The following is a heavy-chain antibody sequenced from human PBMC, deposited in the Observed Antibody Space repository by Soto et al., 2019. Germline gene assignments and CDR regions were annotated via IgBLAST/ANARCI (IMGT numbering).Heavy chain of an antibody. Sequence: QVQLVESGGGVVHPGASRRLSCAASGFRFKSLVMHWVRQAPGKGLEWVAFTSYDGNNKDYGDSVKGRFAVSRDNSQNTLHLRMDFLRHEDTAFYYCARWGTTGGFDIWGQGPLVSVSS. CDR2: TSYDGNNK. D-gene: IGHD3-16*01. J-gene: IGHJ4*02. CDR3: ARWGTTGGFDI. V-gene: IGHV3-30*09. CDR1: GFRFKSLV.